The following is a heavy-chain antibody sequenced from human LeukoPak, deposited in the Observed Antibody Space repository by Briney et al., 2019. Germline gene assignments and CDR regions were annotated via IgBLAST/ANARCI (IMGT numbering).Heavy chain of an antibody. V-gene: IGHV4-59*02. Sequence: SETLSLTCTVSGASVNSYYWDWIRQPPGKGLEWIGCISDSGRTYYNPSLKSRVTISLGTSNNQFSLRLTSVTAADSAMYYCTKGYYEPLDSWGQGTLVTVSS. D-gene: IGHD3-22*01. CDR1: GASVNSYY. CDR3: TKGYYEPLDS. J-gene: IGHJ5*02. CDR2: ISDSGRT.